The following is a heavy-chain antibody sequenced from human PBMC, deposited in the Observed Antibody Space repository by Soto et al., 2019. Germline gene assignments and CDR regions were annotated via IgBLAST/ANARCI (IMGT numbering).Heavy chain of an antibody. CDR2: MNTNRGDT. CDR3: ARESGGATATLDYYYFYMDV. Sequence: QVQLVQSGAEVKNPGASVTVSCKASGYTFSDYCLHWVRQAPGQGPGVMGRMNTNRGDTKYAQKSQGRVTMTRDTSVRTAFMELNWLKSADTAVYYCARESGGATATLDYYYFYMDVWGKGTTVTVSS. V-gene: IGHV1-2*06. CDR1: GYTFSDYC. J-gene: IGHJ6*03. D-gene: IGHD1-26*01.